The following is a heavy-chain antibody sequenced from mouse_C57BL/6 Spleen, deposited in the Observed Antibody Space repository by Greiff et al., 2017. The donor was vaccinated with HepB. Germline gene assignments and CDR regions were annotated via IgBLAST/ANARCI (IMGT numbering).Heavy chain of an antibody. CDR1: GYTFTGYW. V-gene: IGHV1-9*01. J-gene: IGHJ2*01. Sequence: QVQLQQSGAELMKPGASVKLSCKATGYTFTGYWIEWVKQRPGHGLEWIGEIVPGSGSTNYNEKFKGKATFTADTSSNTAYMQLSSLTTEDSAIYYCASPSEKLGLYYFDYWGQGTTLTVSS. CDR2: IVPGSGST. CDR3: ASPSEKLGLYYFDY.